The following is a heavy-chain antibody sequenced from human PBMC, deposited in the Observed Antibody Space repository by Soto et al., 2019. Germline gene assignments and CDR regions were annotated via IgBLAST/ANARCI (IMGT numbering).Heavy chain of an antibody. V-gene: IGHV4-34*01. J-gene: IGHJ4*02. CDR2: INHSGST. CDR1: GVSFSGYY. CDR3: ARGIIGEVVVVPAAKLTAFDY. D-gene: IGHD2-2*01. Sequence: PSETLSLTCAVYGVSFSGYYWIWIRQPPGKGLEWIGEINHSGSTNYNPSLKSRVTISVDTSKNQFSLKLSSVTAADTAVYYCARGIIGEVVVVPAAKLTAFDYWGQGTLVTVSS.